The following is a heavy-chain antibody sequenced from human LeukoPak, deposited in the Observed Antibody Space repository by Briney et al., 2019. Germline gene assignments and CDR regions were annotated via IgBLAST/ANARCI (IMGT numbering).Heavy chain of an antibody. CDR2: ISESGGST. CDR1: GFTFSRYA. J-gene: IGHJ6*02. Sequence: GGSLRLSCAASGFTFSRYAMSWVRQAPGKGLEWVSGISESGGSTYYTDSVKGRFTISRDNSKNTLYLQMNSLRAEDTAVYYCATEPARTTYYGMDVWGQGTTVTVSS. CDR3: ATEPARTTYYGMDV. D-gene: IGHD2-2*01. V-gene: IGHV3-23*01.